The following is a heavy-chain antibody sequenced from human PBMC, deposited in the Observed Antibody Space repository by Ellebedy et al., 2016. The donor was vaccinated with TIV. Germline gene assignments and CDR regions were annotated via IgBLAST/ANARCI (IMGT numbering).Heavy chain of an antibody. Sequence: GGSLRLSRKGSGYNFATYWIAWVRQMPGKGLEWMGIIYPDDSDTTYSPSFQGQVTISVDKSINTAFLVWSSLKASDTAMYYCAAYTKWGTTYYFDYWGQGTLVTVSS. D-gene: IGHD7-27*01. CDR1: GYNFATYW. CDR2: IYPDDSDT. J-gene: IGHJ4*02. V-gene: IGHV5-51*01. CDR3: AAYTKWGTTYYFDY.